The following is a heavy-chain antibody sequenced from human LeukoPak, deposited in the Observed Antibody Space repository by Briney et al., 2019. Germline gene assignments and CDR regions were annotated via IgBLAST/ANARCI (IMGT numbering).Heavy chain of an antibody. D-gene: IGHD2-21*01. Sequence: TGGSLRLSCAASGFTFSSYGMHWVRQAPRKGLEWVASIRYDGSNKYYADSVKGRFTISRDNSKNTLYLQMNSLRAEDTAVYYCGAYCGGDCYASDAFDIWGQGTMVTASS. J-gene: IGHJ3*02. CDR3: GAYCGGDCYASDAFDI. CDR1: GFTFSSYG. V-gene: IGHV3-30*02. CDR2: IRYDGSNK.